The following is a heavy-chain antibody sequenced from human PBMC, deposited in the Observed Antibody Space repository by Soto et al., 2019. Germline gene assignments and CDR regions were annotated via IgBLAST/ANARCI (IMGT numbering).Heavy chain of an antibody. V-gene: IGHV4-30-4*01. CDR1: GGSISSGDYY. D-gene: IGHD3-10*01. J-gene: IGHJ3*02. CDR2: IYYSGST. Sequence: SETLSLTCTVSGGSISSGDYYWSWLRQPPGKGLEWIGYIYYSGSTYYNPSLKSRVTISVDTSKKQFSLKLSSVTAADTAVYYCARDLYYYGSGSYQDFDIWGQGTMVTVSS. CDR3: ARDLYYYGSGSYQDFDI.